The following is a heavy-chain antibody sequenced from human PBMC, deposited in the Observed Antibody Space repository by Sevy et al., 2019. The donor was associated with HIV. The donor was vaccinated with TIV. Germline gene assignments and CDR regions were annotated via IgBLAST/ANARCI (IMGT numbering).Heavy chain of an antibody. CDR3: ARAPPVVVVPGAPSWFDP. V-gene: IGHV4-34*01. Sequence: SETLSLTCAVYGGSFSGYYWNWIRQSPGKGLEWIGEINHSGSTHYNPSLKSRVTISVATSKNRFSLRLNSVTAADTAVYYCARAPPVVVVPGAPSWFDPWGQGTLVTVSS. D-gene: IGHD2-2*01. CDR2: INHSGST. CDR1: GGSFSGYY. J-gene: IGHJ5*02.